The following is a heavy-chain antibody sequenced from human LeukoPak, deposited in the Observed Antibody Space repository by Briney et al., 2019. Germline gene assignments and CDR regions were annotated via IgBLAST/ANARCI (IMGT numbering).Heavy chain of an antibody. Sequence: GGSLRLSCAASGFTFSSYSMNWVRQAPGKGLEWVSSISSSSYIYYADSVKGRFTISRDNAKNSLYLQMNSLRAEDTAVYYCASYPGRDGYNYHYWGQGTLVTVSS. CDR2: ISSSSYI. CDR1: GFTFSSYS. CDR3: ASYPGRDGYNYHY. D-gene: IGHD5-24*01. V-gene: IGHV3-21*01. J-gene: IGHJ4*02.